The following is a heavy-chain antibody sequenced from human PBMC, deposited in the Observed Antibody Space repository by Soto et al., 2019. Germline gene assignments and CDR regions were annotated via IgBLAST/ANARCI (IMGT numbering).Heavy chain of an antibody. CDR3: ARDPEYYGSAPAAGMDV. D-gene: IGHD3-10*01. CDR1: GGTFSSYA. J-gene: IGHJ6*02. CDR2: IIPIFGTA. V-gene: IGHV1-69*13. Sequence: SVKVSCKASGGTFSSYAISWVRQPPGQGLEWMGGIIPIFGTANYAQKFQGRVTITADESTSTAYMELSSLRSEDTAVYYCARDPEYYGSAPAAGMDVWGQGTTVTVSS.